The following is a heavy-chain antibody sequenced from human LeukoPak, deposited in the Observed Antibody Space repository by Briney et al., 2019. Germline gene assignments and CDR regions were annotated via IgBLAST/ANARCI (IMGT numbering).Heavy chain of an antibody. CDR1: GFNFNNFA. J-gene: IGHJ6*03. CDR2: ITGSGGNT. D-gene: IGHD5-24*01. Sequence: GGSLRLSCAASGFNFNNFAMTWVRQAPGKGLEWVSDITGSGGNTYYADSVKGRFTISRDNSKDTLYLQMNSLRAEDTAVYYCAKHRGMDSYHYNMDVWAKGTTVTVSS. CDR3: AKHRGMDSYHYNMDV. V-gene: IGHV3-23*01.